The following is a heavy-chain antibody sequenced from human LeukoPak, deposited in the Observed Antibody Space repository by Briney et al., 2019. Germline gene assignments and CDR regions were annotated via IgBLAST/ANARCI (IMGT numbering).Heavy chain of an antibody. D-gene: IGHD2-2*01. V-gene: IGHV4-61*01. CDR3: AREPADNWFDP. J-gene: IGHJ5*02. Sequence: SETLSLTCTVSGYSISSSYYWSWIRQPPGKGLEWIGYIYYSGSTNYNPSLKSRVTISGDTSKNQFSLKLSSVTAADTAVYYCAREPADNWFDPWGQGTLVTVSS. CDR2: IYYSGST. CDR1: GYSISSSYY.